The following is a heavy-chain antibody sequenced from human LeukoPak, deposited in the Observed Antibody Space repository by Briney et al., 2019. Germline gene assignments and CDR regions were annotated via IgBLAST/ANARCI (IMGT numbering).Heavy chain of an antibody. Sequence: SETLSLTCTVSGGSISSGDYNWSWHRQPPGKGLEWIGYIYYSGSTYYNPSLKSRVTKSVDTSKNQFSLKLSSVTAADTAVYYCTRYCSGGSCYENNWFDPWGQGTLVTVSS. CDR1: GGSISSGDYN. CDR2: IYYSGST. CDR3: TRYCSGGSCYENNWFDP. D-gene: IGHD2-15*01. V-gene: IGHV4-30-4*08. J-gene: IGHJ5*02.